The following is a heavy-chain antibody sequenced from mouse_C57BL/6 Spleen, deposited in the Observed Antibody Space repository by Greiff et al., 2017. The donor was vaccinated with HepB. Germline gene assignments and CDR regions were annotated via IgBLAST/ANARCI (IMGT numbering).Heavy chain of an antibody. CDR3: ARYDDGYYVYYFDY. V-gene: IGHV5-6*02. D-gene: IGHD2-3*01. Sequence: DVMLVESGGDLVKPGGSLKLSCAASGFTFSSYGMSWVRQTPDKRLEWVATISSGGSYTYYPDSVKGRFTISRDNAKTTLYLQMSSLKSEDTAMYYCARYDDGYYVYYFDYWGQGTTLTVSS. CDR1: GFTFSSYG. J-gene: IGHJ2*01. CDR2: ISSGGSYT.